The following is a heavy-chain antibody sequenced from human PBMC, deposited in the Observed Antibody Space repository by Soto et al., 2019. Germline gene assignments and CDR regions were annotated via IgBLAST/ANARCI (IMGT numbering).Heavy chain of an antibody. CDR2: IYYSGST. CDR3: ARDYYSSGWYDS. Sequence: SETLSLTCTVSGGSISSGGYYWSWIRQHPGKGLEWIGYIYYSGSTYYNPSLKSRVTISVDTSKNQFSLKLSSVTAADTAVYYCARDYYSSGWYDSWGPGTLVTVSS. D-gene: IGHD3-22*01. CDR1: GGSISSGGYY. V-gene: IGHV4-31*03. J-gene: IGHJ5*01.